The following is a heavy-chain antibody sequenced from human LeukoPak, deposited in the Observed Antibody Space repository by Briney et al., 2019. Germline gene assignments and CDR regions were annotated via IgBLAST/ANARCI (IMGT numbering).Heavy chain of an antibody. Sequence: SETLSLTCAVYGGSFSGYYWSWIRQPPGKGLEWIGEINHSGRINYNPALKSLVTISVDTSKNQFSLKVSSVTAADTAVYYCARGRRDWGSYYYHMDVWGKGTTVTVSS. J-gene: IGHJ6*03. CDR1: GGSFSGYY. V-gene: IGHV4-34*01. CDR2: INHSGRI. CDR3: ARGRRDWGSYYYHMDV. D-gene: IGHD7-27*01.